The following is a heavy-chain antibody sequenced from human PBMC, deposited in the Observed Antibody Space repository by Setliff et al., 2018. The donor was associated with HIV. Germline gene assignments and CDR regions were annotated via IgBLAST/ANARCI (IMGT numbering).Heavy chain of an antibody. D-gene: IGHD3-22*01. J-gene: IGHJ3*02. Sequence: PSETLSLTCAVYGGSFTNYFWSWIRQSPGKGLEWIGEINHSGRTKYNPSLKSRVTMSVDTSKNQFSLKLTSVTAAATAVYYCAREDTTGYYSLSAFDIWGQGTLVTVSS. CDR1: GGSFTNYF. CDR3: AREDTTGYYSLSAFDI. V-gene: IGHV4-34*01. CDR2: INHSGRT.